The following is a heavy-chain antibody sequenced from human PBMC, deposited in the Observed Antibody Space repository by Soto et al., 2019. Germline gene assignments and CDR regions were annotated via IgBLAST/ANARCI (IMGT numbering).Heavy chain of an antibody. Sequence: SEEVFCRVSRRPVTSCSIICVGQAAGKGRGWMDWIKNYNGNTNYAQKLQGRVTMTTDTYTSTAYMELRSQRSDDTAVYYCARDLKPPMLGGDYYYYYYMDVWGKGTMGNVSS. D-gene: IGHD3-10*02. CDR3: ARDLKPPMLGGDYYYYYYMDV. V-gene: IGHV1-18*04. CDR2: IKNYNGNT. CDR1: RRPVTSCS. J-gene: IGHJ6*03.